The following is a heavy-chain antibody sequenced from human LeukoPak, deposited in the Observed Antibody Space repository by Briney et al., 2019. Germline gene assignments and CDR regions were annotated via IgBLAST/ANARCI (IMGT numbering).Heavy chain of an antibody. J-gene: IGHJ4*02. CDR2: IYSGGST. CDR1: GFSVSSNY. D-gene: IGHD6-19*01. Sequence: GGSLRLSCAVSGFSVSSNYMSWVRQAPGKGLEWVSVIYSGGSTYYADSVKGRFTISRDNSKNTLYLQMNSLRAEDTAVYYCARGYYSSGWHFDYWGQGTLVTVSS. CDR3: ARGYYSSGWHFDY. V-gene: IGHV3-66*01.